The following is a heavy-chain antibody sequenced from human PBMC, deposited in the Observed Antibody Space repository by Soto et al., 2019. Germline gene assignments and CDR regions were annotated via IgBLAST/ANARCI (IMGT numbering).Heavy chain of an antibody. J-gene: IGHJ3*01. CDR3: ARLAYDSSVSNSYGDDAFDL. CDR1: GVSISSYY. CDR2: INHSGIT. Sequence: SETLSLTCTVSGVSISSYYWSWIRQPPGKGLEWIGEINHSGITKYNPSLKSRVTISGDTSRNQFSLDLSSVTAADTAVYYCARLAYDSSVSNSYGDDAFDLWGQGTLVTVSS. D-gene: IGHD3-22*01. V-gene: IGHV4-34*01.